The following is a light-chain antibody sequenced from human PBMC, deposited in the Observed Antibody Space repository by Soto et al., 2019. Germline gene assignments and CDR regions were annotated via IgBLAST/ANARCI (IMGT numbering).Light chain of an antibody. Sequence: QSALTQPASVSGSPGQSIAISCTGTSTDVGGYNYVSWYQQHPGKAPKLMIYEVNNRPSGVSNRFSGAKSGNMASLTISGLQADDEADYYCSSYTSDSTLVFGGGTKVTVL. J-gene: IGLJ3*02. CDR3: SSYTSDSTLV. V-gene: IGLV2-14*01. CDR1: STDVGGYNY. CDR2: EVN.